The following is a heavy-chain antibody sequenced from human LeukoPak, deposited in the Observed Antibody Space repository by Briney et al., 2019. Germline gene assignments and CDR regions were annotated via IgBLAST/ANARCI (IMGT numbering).Heavy chain of an antibody. Sequence: GASVKVSCKASGYTFTGYYIHWVRQAPGQGLEWMGWINPDSGGTNYAQKFQGRVTMTRDTSISTAYMELSRLRSDDTAVYYCARATVSWKGSQPIVVDPWGQGTLVTVSS. V-gene: IGHV1-2*02. CDR1: GYTFTGYY. J-gene: IGHJ5*02. CDR3: ARATVSWKGSQPIVVDP. CDR2: INPDSGGT. D-gene: IGHD1-1*01.